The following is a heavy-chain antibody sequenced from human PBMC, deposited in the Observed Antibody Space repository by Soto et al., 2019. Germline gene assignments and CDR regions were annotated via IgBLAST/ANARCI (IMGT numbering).Heavy chain of an antibody. D-gene: IGHD3-10*01. CDR3: ARDFQDYGSGSYSGN. Sequence: GGSLRLSCAASGFTFSTYNMNWVRQGPGKGLEWVSCITSSGSRIYNADSVKGRFTISRDNAKNSLYLEMNSLRAEDTAVYYCARDFQDYGSGSYSGNWGQGTLVTVSS. J-gene: IGHJ4*02. CDR1: GFTFSTYN. CDR2: ITSSGSRI. V-gene: IGHV3-48*01.